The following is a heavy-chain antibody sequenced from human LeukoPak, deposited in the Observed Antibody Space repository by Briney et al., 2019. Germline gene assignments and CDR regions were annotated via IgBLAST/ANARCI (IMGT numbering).Heavy chain of an antibody. V-gene: IGHV1-69*06. CDR3: ACGITMVRGVLKNPYYFDY. D-gene: IGHD3-10*01. CDR2: IIPIFGTA. CDR1: GGTFSSYA. J-gene: IGHJ4*02. Sequence: ASVKVSCKASGGTFSSYAISWVRQAPGQGLEWMGGIIPIFGTANYAQKFQGRVTITADKSTSTAYMELSSLRSEDTAVCYCACGITMVRGVLKNPYYFDYWGQGTLVTVSS.